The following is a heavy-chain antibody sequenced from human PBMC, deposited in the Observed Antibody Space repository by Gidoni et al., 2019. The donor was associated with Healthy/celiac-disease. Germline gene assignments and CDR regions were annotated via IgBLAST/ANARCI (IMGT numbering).Heavy chain of an antibody. Sequence: EVQLVESGGGLVKPGGSLRLSCAASGFTFSSYSMNWVRQAPGKGLEWVSSISSSGSTIYYADSVKGRFTISRDNAKNSLYLQMNSLRAEDTAVYYCASLRGAAFDIWGQGTMVTVSS. CDR2: ISSSGSTI. CDR3: ASLRGAAFDI. V-gene: IGHV3-21*01. J-gene: IGHJ3*02. CDR1: GFTFSSYS.